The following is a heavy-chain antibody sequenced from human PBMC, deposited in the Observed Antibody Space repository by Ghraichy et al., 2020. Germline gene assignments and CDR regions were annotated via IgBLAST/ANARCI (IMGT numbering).Heavy chain of an antibody. CDR3: ARTIGVVPAAIQNY. J-gene: IGHJ4*02. D-gene: IGHD2-2*02. V-gene: IGHV1-18*01. Sequence: ASVKVSCKASGYTFTSYGISWVRQAPGQGLEWMGWISAYNGNTNYAQKLQGRVTMTTDTSTSTAYMELRSLRSDDTAMYYCARTIGVVPAAIQNYWGQGTLVTGSS. CDR1: GYTFTSYG. CDR2: ISAYNGNT.